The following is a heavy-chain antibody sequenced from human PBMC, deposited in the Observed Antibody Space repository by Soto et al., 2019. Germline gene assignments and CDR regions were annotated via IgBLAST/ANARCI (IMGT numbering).Heavy chain of an antibody. V-gene: IGHV3-30-3*01. CDR1: GFTFSSYA. Sequence: GGSLRLSCAASGFTFSSYAMHWVRQAPGKGLEWVAVISYDGSNKYYADSVKGRFTISRDNSKNTLYLQMNSLRAEDTAVYYCARAAENYDFWSEYYYYGMDVWGQGTTVTVSS. J-gene: IGHJ6*02. CDR2: ISYDGSNK. CDR3: ARAAENYDFWSEYYYYGMDV. D-gene: IGHD3-3*01.